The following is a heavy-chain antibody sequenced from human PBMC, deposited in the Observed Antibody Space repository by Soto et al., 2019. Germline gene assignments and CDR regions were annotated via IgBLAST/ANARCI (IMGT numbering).Heavy chain of an antibody. D-gene: IGHD3-3*01. V-gene: IGHV4-30-2*01. CDR3: ARVGITIFGVVSDYNGMDV. CDR2: IYHSGST. J-gene: IGHJ6*02. CDR1: GGSISSGGYS. Sequence: QLQLQESGSGLVKPSQTLSLTCVVSGGSISSGGYSWSWIRQPPGKGLEWIGYIYHSGSTFYNPCHKSRVTISVDRAKNKFSLKLSSVTAADTAVYYCARVGITIFGVVSDYNGMDVWGQGTTVTVSS.